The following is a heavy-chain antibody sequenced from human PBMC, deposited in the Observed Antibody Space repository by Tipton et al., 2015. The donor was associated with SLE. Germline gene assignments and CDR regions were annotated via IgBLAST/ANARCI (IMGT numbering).Heavy chain of an antibody. CDR1: GGSFSGYH. D-gene: IGHD6-19*01. CDR2: IADTGSP. J-gene: IGHJ4*02. Sequence: TLSLTCAVYGGSFSGYHWTWIRQPPGQGLEWIGEIADTGSPNYNPSLKSRATISLDTSKSQFSLILNSLTAADTAVYYCARGPFQRWPPDAYWGQGTLVTVSS. V-gene: IGHV4-34*01. CDR3: ARGPFQRWPPDAY.